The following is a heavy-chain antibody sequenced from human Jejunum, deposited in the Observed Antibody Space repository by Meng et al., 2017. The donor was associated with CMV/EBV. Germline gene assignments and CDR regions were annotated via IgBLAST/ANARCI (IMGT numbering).Heavy chain of an antibody. D-gene: IGHD3-3*01. CDR1: TFSSSS. Sequence: TFSSSSMSWVRQSPGPGLRWVAAVTGNGGSTYYAGSVKGRFTVSRDNSKNTLYLQMNSLRAEDTALYHCARDPYYDFWSGYYFFDYWGQGTLVTVSS. J-gene: IGHJ4*02. CDR2: VTGNGGST. CDR3: ARDPYYDFWSGYYFFDY. V-gene: IGHV3-23*01.